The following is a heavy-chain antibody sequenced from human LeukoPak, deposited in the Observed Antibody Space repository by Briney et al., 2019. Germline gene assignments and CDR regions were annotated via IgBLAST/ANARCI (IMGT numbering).Heavy chain of an antibody. Sequence: GGSLRLSCAASGFTFNDYAINWVRQAPGKGLEWVSVISGGTGGSTHYADSVKGRFTISRDNSKNTLYLQMNSLRVEDTAVYYCAKRGSSSWTQFDYWGQGTLVTVSS. CDR1: GFTFNDYA. CDR2: ISGGTGGST. J-gene: IGHJ4*02. V-gene: IGHV3-23*01. D-gene: IGHD6-13*01. CDR3: AKRGSSSWTQFDY.